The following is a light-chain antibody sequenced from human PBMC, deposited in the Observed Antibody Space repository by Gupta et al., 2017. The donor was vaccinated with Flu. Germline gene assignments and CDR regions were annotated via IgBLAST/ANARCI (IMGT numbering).Light chain of an antibody. CDR1: QSVSSN. J-gene: IGKJ4*01. V-gene: IGKV3-15*01. CDR2: GAS. CDR3: QQYNNWPAT. Sequence: GERATLACRASQSVSSNLAWYQQKPGRAPRLLIYGASTRATGIPARFSGSGSGTEFTLTISSLQAEDFAVYYCQQYNNWPATFGGGTKVEIK.